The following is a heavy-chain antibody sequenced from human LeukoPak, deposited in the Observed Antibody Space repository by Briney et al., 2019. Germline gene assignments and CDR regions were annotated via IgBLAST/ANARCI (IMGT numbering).Heavy chain of an antibody. J-gene: IGHJ6*02. CDR3: ARGGGLDV. Sequence: GGCLRLSCAASGFTFSSYWMNWARQAPGKGLEWVASINHNGNVNYYVDSVKGRLTISRDNAKNSLYLQMSNLRAEDTAVYFCARGGGLDVWGQGATVTVSS. CDR2: INHNGNVN. CDR1: GFTFSSYW. D-gene: IGHD3-16*01. V-gene: IGHV3-7*03.